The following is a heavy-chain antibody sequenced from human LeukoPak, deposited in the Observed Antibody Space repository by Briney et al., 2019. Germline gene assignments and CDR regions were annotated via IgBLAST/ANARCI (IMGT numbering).Heavy chain of an antibody. CDR3: ARDAFSRISVFGVVSDAFDI. J-gene: IGHJ3*02. V-gene: IGHV3-7*01. D-gene: IGHD3-3*01. CDR1: GFTFSSYW. Sequence: PGGSLRLSCAASGFTFSSYWMSWVRQAPGKGPEWVANIKQDGSEKYYVDSVKGRSTISRDNAKNSLYLQMNSLRAEDTAVYYCARDAFSRISVFGVVSDAFDIWGQGTMVTVSS. CDR2: IKQDGSEK.